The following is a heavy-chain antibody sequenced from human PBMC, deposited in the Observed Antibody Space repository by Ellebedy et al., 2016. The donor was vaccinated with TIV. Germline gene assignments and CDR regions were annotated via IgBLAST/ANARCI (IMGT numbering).Heavy chain of an antibody. CDR2: ISGEGDST. CDR1: GFTFSDYS. J-gene: IGHJ5*02. D-gene: IGHD3-10*02. Sequence: PGGSLRLSCAASGFTFSDYSMNWIRQTPGKGLEWVSAISGEGDSTYYADSVKGRFTISRDNAKSSLYLQMNSLRPEDTAVYYCAGIADVRFDPWGQGTLVSVSS. CDR3: AGIADVRFDP. V-gene: IGHV3-11*04.